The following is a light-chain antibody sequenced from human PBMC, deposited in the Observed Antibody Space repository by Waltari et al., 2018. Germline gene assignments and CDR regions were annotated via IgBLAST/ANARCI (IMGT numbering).Light chain of an antibody. V-gene: IGKV1-8*01. CDR2: AAS. CDR1: QGISSY. CDR3: QQYYSYRT. Sequence: AIRMTQSPSSLSAPTGDRVTITCRASQGISSYLAWYQQKPGKAPKLLIYAASTLQSGVPSRFSGSGSGTDFTLTISCLQSEDFATYYCQQYYSYRTFGQGTKVEIK. J-gene: IGKJ1*01.